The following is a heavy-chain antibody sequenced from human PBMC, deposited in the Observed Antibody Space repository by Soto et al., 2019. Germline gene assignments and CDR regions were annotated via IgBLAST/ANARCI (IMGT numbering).Heavy chain of an antibody. CDR3: ARPTHFSPTEAYCGGDCYPGAFDI. J-gene: IGHJ3*02. CDR1: GYSFTSYW. D-gene: IGHD2-21*02. Sequence: GESLKISCKGSGYSFTSYWIGWARQMPGKGLEWMGIIYPGDSDTRYSPSFQGQVTISADKSISTAYLQWSSLKASDTAMYYCARPTHFSPTEAYCGGDCYPGAFDIWGQGTMVTVSS. CDR2: IYPGDSDT. V-gene: IGHV5-51*01.